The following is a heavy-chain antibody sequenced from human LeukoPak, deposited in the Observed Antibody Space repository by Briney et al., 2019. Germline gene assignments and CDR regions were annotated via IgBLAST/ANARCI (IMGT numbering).Heavy chain of an antibody. V-gene: IGHV4-4*02. CDR3: ARHIAARRPFGAFDI. CDR2: IHLNGIT. D-gene: IGHD6-13*01. J-gene: IGHJ3*02. Sequence: SGTLSLTCSVSGDSIINYAWWSWVRQPPGKGLEWIGEIHLNGITNYNPSLKSRVTMSIDKSNNQFFLNLRSVTAADTAMYYCARHIAARRPFGAFDIWGQGTMVTVSS. CDR1: GDSIINYAW.